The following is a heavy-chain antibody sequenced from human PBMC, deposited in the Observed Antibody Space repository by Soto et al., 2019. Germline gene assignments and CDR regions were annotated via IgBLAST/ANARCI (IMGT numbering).Heavy chain of an antibody. V-gene: IGHV4-31*03. J-gene: IGHJ6*02. CDR1: GGSISSGGYY. CDR3: ASGLYSSSRGYGMDV. Sequence: QVQLQESGPGLVKPSQTLSLTCTVSGGSISSGGYYWSWIRKHPGKGLEWIGYIHYSGSTYYNPSLKSRVTLSVDTSKNQFSLKLSSVTAADTAVYYCASGLYSSSRGYGMDVWGQGTTVTVSS. D-gene: IGHD6-6*01. CDR2: IHYSGST.